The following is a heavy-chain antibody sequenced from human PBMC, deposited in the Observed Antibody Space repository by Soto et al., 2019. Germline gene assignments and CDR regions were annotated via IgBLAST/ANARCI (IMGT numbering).Heavy chain of an antibody. V-gene: IGHV4-39*01. CDR1: GGSISSSSYY. Sequence: SETLSLTCTVSGGSISSSSYYWGWIRQPPGKGLEWIGSIYYSGSTYYNPSLKSRVTISVDTSKNQFSLKLSSVTAADTAVYYCARNGPTSDYMDVWGKGTTVTVSS. CDR2: IYYSGST. J-gene: IGHJ6*03. D-gene: IGHD1-1*01. CDR3: ARNGPTSDYMDV.